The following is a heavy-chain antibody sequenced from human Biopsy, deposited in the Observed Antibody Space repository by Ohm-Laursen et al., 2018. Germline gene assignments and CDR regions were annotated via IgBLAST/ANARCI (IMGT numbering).Heavy chain of an antibody. Sequence: SETLSLTCTVSGGSLSSYSWSWIWQPAGKGLEWIGQIYTSGITNYNPPLKSRVTISVDTSKNQFSLKLRSVTAADTAVYYCARAVDYYDPYYYYGLDVWGQGTTVTVSS. CDR2: IYTSGIT. D-gene: IGHD3-16*01. CDR3: ARAVDYYDPYYYYGLDV. J-gene: IGHJ6*02. CDR1: GGSLSSYS. V-gene: IGHV4-4*07.